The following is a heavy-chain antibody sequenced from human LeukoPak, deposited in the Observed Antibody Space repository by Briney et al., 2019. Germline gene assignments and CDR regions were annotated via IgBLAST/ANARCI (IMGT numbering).Heavy chain of an antibody. Sequence: GGSLRLSCAASGFTFSSYEMNWVRQAPGKGLEWVSVIYSDGRTFYTDSVKGRFTISRDNSKNTVFLQMNSLRAEDAAVYYCARVNYGSGSYSIDYWGQGTLVTVSS. J-gene: IGHJ4*02. D-gene: IGHD3-10*01. CDR1: GFTFSSYE. V-gene: IGHV3-53*01. CDR2: IYSDGRT. CDR3: ARVNYGSGSYSIDY.